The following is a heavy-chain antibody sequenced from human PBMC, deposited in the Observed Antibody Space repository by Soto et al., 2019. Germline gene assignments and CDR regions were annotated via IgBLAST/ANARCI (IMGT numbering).Heavy chain of an antibody. V-gene: IGHV4-59*01. CDR1: GGSISSYY. J-gene: IGHJ4*02. Sequence: KASETLSLTCTVSGGSISSYYWSWIRQPPGKGLEWIGYIYYSGSTNYNPSLKSRVTISVDTSKNQFSLKLSSVTAADTAVYYCATSRDGYNPDQYFDYWGQGTLVTVSS. CDR2: IYYSGST. D-gene: IGHD5-12*01. CDR3: ATSRDGYNPDQYFDY.